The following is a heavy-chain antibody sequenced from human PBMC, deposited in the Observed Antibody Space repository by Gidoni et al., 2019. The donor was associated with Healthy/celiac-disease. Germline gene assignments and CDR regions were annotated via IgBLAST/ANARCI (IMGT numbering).Heavy chain of an antibody. D-gene: IGHD2-15*01. V-gene: IGHV3-43*02. CDR3: AKGTFTKDIVVVY. J-gene: IGHJ4*02. CDR2: ISGDGGST. Sequence: EVQLVESGGGVVQPGGSRRLPCAASGFTFDDYAMHWVRQAPGKGLEWVSRISGDGGSTYYADSVKGRFTISRDNSKNSLYLQMNSLRTEDTALYYCAKGTFTKDIVVVYWGQGTLVTVSS. CDR1: GFTFDDYA.